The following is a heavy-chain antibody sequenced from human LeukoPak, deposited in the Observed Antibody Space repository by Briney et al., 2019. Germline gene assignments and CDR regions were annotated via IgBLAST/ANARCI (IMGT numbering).Heavy chain of an antibody. CDR3: AKYDNWFDP. CDR2: ISYDGSNK. Sequence: GGSLRLSCAASGFTFSSYGMHWVRQAPGKGLEWVVVISYDGSNKYYADSVKGRFTISRDNSKNTLYLQMNSLRAEDTAVYYCAKYDNWFDPWGQGTLVTVSS. CDR1: GFTFSSYG. V-gene: IGHV3-30*18. J-gene: IGHJ5*02.